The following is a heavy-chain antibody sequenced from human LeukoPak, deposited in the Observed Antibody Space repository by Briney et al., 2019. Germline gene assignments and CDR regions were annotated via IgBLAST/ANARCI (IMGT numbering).Heavy chain of an antibody. CDR3: ARSYSSSRGTFDY. CDR1: GFTFSSYG. CDR2: ITSSSSYI. Sequence: GGSLRLSCAASGFTFSSYGMNWVRQAPGKGLEWVSSITSSSSYIYYADSVKGRFTISRDNAKNSLYLQMNSLRAEDTAVYYCARSYSSSRGTFDYWGQGNLVTVSS. V-gene: IGHV3-21*01. J-gene: IGHJ4*02. D-gene: IGHD6-6*01.